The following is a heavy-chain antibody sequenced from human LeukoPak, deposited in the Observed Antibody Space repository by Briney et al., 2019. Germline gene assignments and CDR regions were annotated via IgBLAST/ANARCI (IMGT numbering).Heavy chain of an antibody. D-gene: IGHD6-13*01. Sequence: GGSLRLSCAASGFTFDDYGMSWVRQAPGKGLEWVSGISWNGGSTGYADSVKGRFTISRDNAKNSLYLQMNSLRAEDTALYYCARGGSSWELDYWGQGTLVTVSS. CDR3: ARGGSSWELDY. CDR2: ISWNGGST. CDR1: GFTFDDYG. J-gene: IGHJ4*02. V-gene: IGHV3-20*04.